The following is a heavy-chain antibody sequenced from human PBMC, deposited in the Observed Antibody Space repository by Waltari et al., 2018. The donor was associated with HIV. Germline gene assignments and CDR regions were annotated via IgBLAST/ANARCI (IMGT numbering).Heavy chain of an antibody. D-gene: IGHD5-18*01. CDR1: GGTFSSYV. J-gene: IGHJ6*02. CDR2: IIPLVATA. V-gene: IGHV1-69*12. CDR3: VGRGYSYDSHGMDV. Sequence: QVQLVQSGAEVKKPGSSVKVSCKASGGTFSSYVINWVRQAPGQGLEWMGGIIPLVATANYAQKFQGRVTITADESTTTAYMELSSLRSEDAAVCYCVGRGYSYDSHGMDVWGQGTTVTVSS.